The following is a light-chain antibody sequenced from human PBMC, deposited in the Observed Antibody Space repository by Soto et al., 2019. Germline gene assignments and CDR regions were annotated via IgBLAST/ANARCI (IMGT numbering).Light chain of an antibody. CDR3: QQYGTSPPLYT. V-gene: IGKV1-33*01. CDR2: DAS. CDR1: QNINNY. Sequence: DIQMTQSPSSLSASVGDRVTITCQASQNINNYLNWYQQKPGRAPKLLIYDASNLEAGVPSRFRGSGSGTDYTFTISRLEPEDFAVYYCQQYGTSPPLYTFGQGTKLEI. J-gene: IGKJ2*01.